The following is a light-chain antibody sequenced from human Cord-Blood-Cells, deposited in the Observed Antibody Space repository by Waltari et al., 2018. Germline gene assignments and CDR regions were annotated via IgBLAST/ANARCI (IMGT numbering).Light chain of an antibody. CDR2: GAS. CDR3: QQYNNWIT. CDR1: QSVSSN. J-gene: IGKJ5*01. Sequence: EIETTQSPATLCVSAGERATLFCRARQSVSSNLAWYQQKPGQAPKLLSYGASTRATSIPARFSGSGSGTEFTLTISSLQSEDFAVYYCQQYNNWITFGQGTRLEIK. V-gene: IGKV3-15*01.